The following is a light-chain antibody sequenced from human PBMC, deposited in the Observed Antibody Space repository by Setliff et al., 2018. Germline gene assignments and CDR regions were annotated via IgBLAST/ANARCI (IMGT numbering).Light chain of an antibody. Sequence: QSVLTQPASVSGSPGQSITISCTGASSDVGGHNYVSWYQQLPGKAPKLIIYAVTTRPSGVSNRFSGSKSGNTASLTISGLQAEDEADYYCSSYTSSSNPVFGSGTKV. CDR2: AVT. CDR3: SSYTSSSNPV. V-gene: IGLV2-14*03. J-gene: IGLJ1*01. CDR1: SSDVGGHNY.